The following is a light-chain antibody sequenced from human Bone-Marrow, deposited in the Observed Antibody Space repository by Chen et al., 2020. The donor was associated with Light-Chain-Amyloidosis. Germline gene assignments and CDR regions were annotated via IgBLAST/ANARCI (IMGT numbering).Light chain of an antibody. J-gene: IGLJ1*01. CDR3: QVWDSGSHHYV. V-gene: IGLV3-21*02. Sequence: SYVLTQPPSVSVAPGRTATITCGGNNIGSKSVHWYQQKPGQAPVLVVYDDSDRRSGIPERFSGSNSGNTATLTISRVEAGDEAAYYCQVWDSGSHHYVFGTGTKVTVL. CDR1: NIGSKS. CDR2: DDS.